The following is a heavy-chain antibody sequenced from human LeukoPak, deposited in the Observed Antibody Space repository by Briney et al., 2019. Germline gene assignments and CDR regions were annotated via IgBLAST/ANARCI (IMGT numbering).Heavy chain of an antibody. Sequence: GGSLRLSCVASGFTFEKYVMNWVRRAPGKGLEWLATIYGSGVSISYADSVKGRFTTSRDNSNNTLYLQMNSLRAEDTAMYFCAKDLGWELPAEAYWGQGILVTVSS. CDR2: IYGSGVSI. D-gene: IGHD1-26*01. CDR3: AKDLGWELPAEAY. V-gene: IGHV3-23*01. CDR1: GFTFEKYV. J-gene: IGHJ4*02.